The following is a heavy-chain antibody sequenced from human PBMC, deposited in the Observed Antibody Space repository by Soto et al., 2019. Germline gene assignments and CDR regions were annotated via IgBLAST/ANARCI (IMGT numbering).Heavy chain of an antibody. J-gene: IGHJ4*02. CDR1: VYSTSPSY. Sequence: PSVTLSLTCTVSVYSTSPSYCSWIRQPPGKGLEWIGYIYHIGTTTYNPSLKSRVTISLDSSKNQFSLKLSSVTAADTAVYYCARFRRNYFDDWGQGNLVTVSS. CDR2: IYHIGTT. D-gene: IGHD3-10*01. CDR3: ARFRRNYFDD. V-gene: IGHV4-59*01.